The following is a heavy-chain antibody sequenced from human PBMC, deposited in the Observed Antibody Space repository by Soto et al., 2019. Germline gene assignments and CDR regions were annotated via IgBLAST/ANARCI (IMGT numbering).Heavy chain of an antibody. CDR3: ALDHDHVANALDY. V-gene: IGHV3-33*03. D-gene: IGHD1-1*01. CDR2: IWNDGIRK. Sequence: GSLRLACAASGFTFSKYGMHWVRQAPGKGLEWVALIWNDGIRKVYVDSVKGRFTISRDNSKNTLDLQMKNLRDEDTAVYYCALDHDHVANALDYWGPGTLVTVSS. CDR1: GFTFSKYG. J-gene: IGHJ4*02.